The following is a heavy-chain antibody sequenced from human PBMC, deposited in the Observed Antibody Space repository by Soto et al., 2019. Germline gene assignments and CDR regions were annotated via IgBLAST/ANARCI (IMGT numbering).Heavy chain of an antibody. J-gene: IGHJ3*02. CDR2: IKQDGSEK. D-gene: IGHD3-22*01. Sequence: GGSLRLSCAASGFTFSSYWMSWVRQAPGKGLQWVANIKQDGSEKWYVASVKGRFTMSRDNAKNSLYLQMNSLRAEDTAVYYWGGGDYYDNSGPFLDFFDIGGQGTMVTVSS. V-gene: IGHV3-7*04. CDR1: GFTFSSYW. CDR3: GGGDYYDNSGPFLDFFDI.